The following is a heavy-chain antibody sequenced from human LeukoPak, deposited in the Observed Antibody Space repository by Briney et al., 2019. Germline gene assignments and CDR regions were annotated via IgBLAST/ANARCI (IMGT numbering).Heavy chain of an antibody. CDR1: GGSISSGGYS. CDR2: IYHSGST. D-gene: IGHD5-18*01. J-gene: IGHJ4*02. V-gene: IGHV4-30-2*01. CDR3: ASGYSYEVGMGY. Sequence: SETLSLTCAVSGGSISSGGYSWSWIRQPPGKGLEWIGYIYHSGSTYYNPSLKSRVTISVDRSKNQFSLKLSSVTAADTAVYYCASGYSYEVGMGYWGQGTLVTVSS.